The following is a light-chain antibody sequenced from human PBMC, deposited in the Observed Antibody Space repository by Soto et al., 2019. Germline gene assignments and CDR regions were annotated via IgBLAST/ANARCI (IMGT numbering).Light chain of an antibody. CDR3: CSYAGSSTFVV. CDR1: SSDVGSYNL. V-gene: IGLV2-23*01. CDR2: EGS. J-gene: IGLJ2*01. Sequence: QSALTQPASVSGSPGQSITISCTGTSSDVGSYNLVSWYQQHPGKAPKLMIYEGSKRPSVVSNRFSGSKSGNTASLTISGLQAEDEADYYCCSYAGSSTFVVFGGGTTLTVL.